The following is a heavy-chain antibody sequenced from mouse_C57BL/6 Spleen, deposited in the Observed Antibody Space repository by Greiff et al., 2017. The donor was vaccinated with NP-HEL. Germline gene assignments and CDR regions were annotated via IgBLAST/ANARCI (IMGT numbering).Heavy chain of an antibody. CDR1: GYTFTSYW. CDR3: ARSHDYDRYYFDY. D-gene: IGHD2-4*01. Sequence: QVQLQQPGAELVMPGASVKLSCKASGYTFTSYWMHWVKQRPGQGLEWIGEIDPSDSYTNYNQKFKGKSTLTVDKSSSTAYMQLSSLTSEDSAVYYCARSHDYDRYYFDYWGQGTTLTVSS. V-gene: IGHV1-69*01. J-gene: IGHJ2*01. CDR2: IDPSDSYT.